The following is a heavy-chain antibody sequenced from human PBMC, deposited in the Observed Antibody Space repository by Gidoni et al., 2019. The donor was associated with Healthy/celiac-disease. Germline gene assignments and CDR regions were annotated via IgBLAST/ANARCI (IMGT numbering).Heavy chain of an antibody. V-gene: IGHV4-4*02. J-gene: IGHJ5*02. CDR1: GGPISSSNW. CDR3: ARDPDYYGSKGWFDP. D-gene: IGHD3-10*01. Sequence: QVQLQESGPGLVKPSGTLSLTCAVSGGPISSSNWWSWVRQPPGKGMEWIGEIYHSGSTNYNPSLKSRVTISVDKSKNQFSLKLSSVTAADTAVYYCARDPDYYGSKGWFDPWGQGTLVTVSS. CDR2: IYHSGST.